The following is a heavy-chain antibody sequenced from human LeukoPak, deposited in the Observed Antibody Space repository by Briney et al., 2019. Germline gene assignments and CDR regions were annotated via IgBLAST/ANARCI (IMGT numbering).Heavy chain of an antibody. CDR3: TRHGPNYYDSSGYLVDAFDI. Sequence: GGSLRLSCAASGFTFSGSAMHLVRQASGKGLEWVGRIRSKANSYATAYAASVKGRFTVSRDDSKNTAYLQMNSLKTEDTAVYYCTRHGPNYYDSSGYLVDAFDIWGQGTMVTVSS. J-gene: IGHJ3*02. D-gene: IGHD3-22*01. V-gene: IGHV3-73*01. CDR1: GFTFSGSA. CDR2: IRSKANSYAT.